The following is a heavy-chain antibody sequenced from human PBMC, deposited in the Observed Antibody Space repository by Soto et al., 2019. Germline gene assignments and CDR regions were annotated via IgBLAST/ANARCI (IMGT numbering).Heavy chain of an antibody. V-gene: IGHV3-23*01. CDR3: AKVMLDFGVVLFGYYYYMDV. CDR2: TSGSGGGT. CDR1: GFTFSSYA. Sequence: HPGGSLRLSCAASGFTFSSYAMSWVRQAPGKGLEWVSATSGSGGGTYYADSVKGRFTISRDNSKNTLYLQMNSLGAEDTAVYYCAKVMLDFGVVLFGYYYYMDVWGKGTTVTVSS. D-gene: IGHD3-3*01. J-gene: IGHJ6*03.